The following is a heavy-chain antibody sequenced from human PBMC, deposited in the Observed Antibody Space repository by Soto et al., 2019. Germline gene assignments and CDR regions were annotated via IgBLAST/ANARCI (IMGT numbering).Heavy chain of an antibody. CDR3: ASRDPGTSVDY. Sequence: SETLSLTCSVSGGSISTDGYYWSWIRQLPGKGLEWIGYIYHSGTTYHNPSLKSRLSMSVDKSENQFSLKVTSLTAADTAVYYCASRDPGTSVDYWGQGTLVTVSS. J-gene: IGHJ4*02. CDR1: GGSISTDGYY. CDR2: IYHSGTT. D-gene: IGHD1-7*01. V-gene: IGHV4-31*09.